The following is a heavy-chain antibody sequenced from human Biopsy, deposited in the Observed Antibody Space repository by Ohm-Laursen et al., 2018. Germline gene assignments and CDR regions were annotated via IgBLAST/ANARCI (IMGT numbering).Heavy chain of an antibody. V-gene: IGHV3-23*01. CDR3: AKVSPTILSSFDY. J-gene: IGHJ4*02. CDR2: ITSSGAST. CDR1: GFTFSTYA. Sequence: SLRLSCTASGFTFSTYAMSWVRQAPGKRLEWVSSITSSGASTDFADSVKGRFTISRDNSKNTLYLQMNSLRAEDTAVYYCAKVSPTILSSFDYWGQGTLVTVSS. D-gene: IGHD3-9*01.